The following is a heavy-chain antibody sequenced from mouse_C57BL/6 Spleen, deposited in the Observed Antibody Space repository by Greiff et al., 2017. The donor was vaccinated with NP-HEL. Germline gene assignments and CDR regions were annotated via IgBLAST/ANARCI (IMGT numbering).Heavy chain of an antibody. CDR2: IRNKANNHAT. J-gene: IGHJ3*01. CDR3: TRGYGSSYGFAY. Sequence: EVKVVESGGGLVQPGGSMKLSCAASGFTFSDAWMDWVRQSPEKGLEWVAEIRNKANNHATYYAESVKGRFTISRDDSKSSVYLQMNSLRAEDTGIYYCTRGYGSSYGFAYWGQGTLVTVSA. V-gene: IGHV6-6*01. D-gene: IGHD1-1*01. CDR1: GFTFSDAW.